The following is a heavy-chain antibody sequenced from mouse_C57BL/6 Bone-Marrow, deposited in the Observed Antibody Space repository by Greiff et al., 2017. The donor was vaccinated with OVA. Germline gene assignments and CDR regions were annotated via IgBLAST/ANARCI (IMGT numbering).Heavy chain of an antibody. CDR1: GYTFTSYW. D-gene: IGHD1-1*01. Sequence: VQLQQSGAELVKPGASVKLSCKASGYTFTSYWMHWVKQRPGQGLEWIGMIHPNSGSTNYNEKFKSKATLTADKSSSTAYMQLSSLTSEDSAVYFCASITTVVADYWGQGTTLTVSS. CDR2: IHPNSGST. V-gene: IGHV1-64*01. J-gene: IGHJ2*01. CDR3: ASITTVVADY.